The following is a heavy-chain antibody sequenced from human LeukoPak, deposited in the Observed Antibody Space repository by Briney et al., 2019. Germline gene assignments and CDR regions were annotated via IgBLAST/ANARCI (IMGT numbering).Heavy chain of an antibody. J-gene: IGHJ4*02. V-gene: IGHV3-7*01. CDR3: ARAIVAAGPPYH. CDR1: GFTFSTYW. CDR2: MNQDGSEK. D-gene: IGHD6-13*01. Sequence: GGSLRLSCAASGFTFSTYWMSWVRQAPGKGLEWVANMNQDGSEKYYVGSVKGRFTISRDNAKNSLFLQMNSLRAEDTAVYYCARAIVAAGPPYHWGQGTLVTVSS.